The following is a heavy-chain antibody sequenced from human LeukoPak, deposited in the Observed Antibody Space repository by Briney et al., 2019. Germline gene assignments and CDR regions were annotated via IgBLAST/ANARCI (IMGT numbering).Heavy chain of an antibody. CDR2: TRNKANSYTT. V-gene: IGHV3-72*01. Sequence: GGSLRLSCAASGFTFSDHYMDWVRQAPGKGLEWVGRTRNKANSYTTEYAASVKGRFTISRDDSKNSLYLQMNSLKTEDTAVYYCAREKVGARCFAPWGQGPLVTVSS. CDR3: AREKVGARCFAP. CDR1: GFTFSDHY. J-gene: IGHJ5*02. D-gene: IGHD1-26*01.